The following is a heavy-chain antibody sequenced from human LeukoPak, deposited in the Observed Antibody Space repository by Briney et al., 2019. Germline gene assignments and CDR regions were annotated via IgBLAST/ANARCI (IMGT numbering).Heavy chain of an antibody. CDR3: ARADRLGAALLASFDY. Sequence: GGSLRLSCAVSGLTFNNYAMSWVRQAPGKGLEWVSGISGRGASKYYADSVKGRFTISRDNAKNSLYLQMNSLRAEDTAVYYCARADRLGAALLASFDYWGQGTLVTVSS. D-gene: IGHD3-16*01. V-gene: IGHV3-23*01. CDR2: ISGRGASK. CDR1: GLTFNNYA. J-gene: IGHJ4*02.